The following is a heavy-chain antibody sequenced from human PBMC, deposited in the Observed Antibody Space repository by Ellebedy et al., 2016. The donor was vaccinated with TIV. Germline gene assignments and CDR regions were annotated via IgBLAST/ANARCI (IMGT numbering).Heavy chain of an antibody. D-gene: IGHD4-17*01. CDR3: TRNRPGDYDHDFFDV. V-gene: IGHV4-30-2*01. CDR1: DDSFGSSRLS. Sequence: SETLSLTCTVSDDSFGSSRLSWGWIRQPPGKGLEWIGYIFPSGGTFSSPSLKSRVNMSVDRSKNQFSLEIMSVTATDTAIYYCTRNRPGDYDHDFFDVWGQGTVVTVSS. CDR2: IFPSGGT. J-gene: IGHJ3*01.